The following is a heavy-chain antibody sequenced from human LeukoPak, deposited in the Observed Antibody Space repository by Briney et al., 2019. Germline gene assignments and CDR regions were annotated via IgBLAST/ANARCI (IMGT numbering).Heavy chain of an antibody. CDR3: ARDFGGNDFLDL. J-gene: IGHJ4*02. V-gene: IGHV4-59*01. D-gene: IGHD3-16*01. Sequence: TPSETLSLTCTVSGGSISSYYWSWIRQPPGKGLEWIGYIYYSGSTNYNPSLKSRVTISVDTSKNQFSLKLSSVTAADTAVYYCARDFGGNDFLDLWGQGTLVTVSS. CDR2: IYYSGST. CDR1: GGSISSYY.